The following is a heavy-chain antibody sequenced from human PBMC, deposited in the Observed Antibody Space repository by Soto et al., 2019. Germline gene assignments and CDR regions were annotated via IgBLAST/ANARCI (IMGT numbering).Heavy chain of an antibody. CDR3: ARDPGAETTPLDY. Sequence: QVQLVESGGGVVQPGRSLRISCAASGLPFNTYGMHRVRKAPGKGPGWVALIWSHGRNKNYADSVKGRCNISRDNSKIPLYRQMNSLRAEDTAGYYCARDPGAETTPLDYWGQGTLVTVSS. CDR1: GLPFNTYG. V-gene: IGHV3-33*01. D-gene: IGHD4-4*01. J-gene: IGHJ4*02. CDR2: IWSHGRNK.